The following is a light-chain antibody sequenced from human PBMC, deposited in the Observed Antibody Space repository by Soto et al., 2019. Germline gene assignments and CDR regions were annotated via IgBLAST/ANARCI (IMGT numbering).Light chain of an antibody. CDR3: ASWDVSLNAVL. Sequence: QSVLTQPPSASWTPGQRVTISCSVSTSNIGSKIVTWYQQFPGTAPKLLIYNTNQRPSGVPDRFSASKSGTSASLAISGLQSEDEAVYYCASWDVSLNAVLFGGGTK. V-gene: IGLV1-44*01. CDR1: TSNIGSKI. J-gene: IGLJ2*01. CDR2: NTN.